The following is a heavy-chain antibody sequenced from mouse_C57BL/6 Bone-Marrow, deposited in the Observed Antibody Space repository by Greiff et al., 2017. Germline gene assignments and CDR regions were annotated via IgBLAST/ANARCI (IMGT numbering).Heavy chain of an antibody. CDR3: ARLELGYYAMDY. J-gene: IGHJ4*01. CDR2: IYPRSGNP. D-gene: IGHD4-1*01. Sequence: VQLQQSGAELARPGASVKLSCKASGYTFTSYGISWVKQRTGQGLEWIGEIYPRSGNPYYNEKFKGQATLTADKSSSTAYMELRSLTSEDSAVYFCARLELGYYAMDYWGQGTSVTVSS. CDR1: GYTFTSYG. V-gene: IGHV1-81*01.